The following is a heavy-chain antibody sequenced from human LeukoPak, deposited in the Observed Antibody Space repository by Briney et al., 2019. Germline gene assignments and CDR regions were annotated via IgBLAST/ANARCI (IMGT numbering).Heavy chain of an antibody. Sequence: SETLSLTCAVYGGSFSGYYWSWIRQPPGKGLEWIGEINHSGSTNYNPSLKSRVTISVDTSKNQFSLKLSSVTAADTAVYYCARGGYSGYNSYFDYWGQGTLVTVSS. CDR1: GGSFSGYY. CDR2: INHSGST. V-gene: IGHV4-34*01. D-gene: IGHD5-12*01. CDR3: ARGGYSGYNSYFDY. J-gene: IGHJ4*02.